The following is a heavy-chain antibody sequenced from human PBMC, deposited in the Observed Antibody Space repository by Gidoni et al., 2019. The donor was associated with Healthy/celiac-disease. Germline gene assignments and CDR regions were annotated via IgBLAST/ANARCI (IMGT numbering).Heavy chain of an antibody. CDR3: ARLGDPSAPFDY. D-gene: IGHD3-16*01. CDR2: IYYSGST. CDR1: GGSISSYY. J-gene: IGHJ4*02. Sequence: QVQLQESGPGLVKPSETLSLTCTVSGGSISSYYWSWIRQPPGKGLEWLGYIYYSGSTNYNPSLKSRVTISVDTSKNQFSLKLSSVTAADTAVYYCARLGDPSAPFDYWGQGTLVTVSS. V-gene: IGHV4-59*08.